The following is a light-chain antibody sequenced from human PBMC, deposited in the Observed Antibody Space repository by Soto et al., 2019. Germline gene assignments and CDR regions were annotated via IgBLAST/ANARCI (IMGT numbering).Light chain of an antibody. CDR3: QQYGSSPRT. Sequence: EIMMTQSPATLSVNPGERATLSCMASQSVSSKLAWYQQKPGQAPRLLIYGASTRATGIPARFSGSGSGTDFTLTISRLEPEDFAVYYCQQYGSSPRTFGQGTKVDI. V-gene: IGKV3-15*01. CDR1: QSVSSK. CDR2: GAS. J-gene: IGKJ1*01.